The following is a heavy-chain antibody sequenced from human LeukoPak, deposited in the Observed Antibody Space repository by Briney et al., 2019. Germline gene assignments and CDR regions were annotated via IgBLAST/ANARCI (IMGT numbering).Heavy chain of an antibody. Sequence: GGSLRLSCAASGFTFSSYAMHWVRQAPGKGLEWVAVISYDGSNKYYADSVKGRFTISRDNSKNTLYLQMNSLRAEDTAVYYCARDPAAQGRMVNYFDYWGQGTQVTVSS. V-gene: IGHV3-30-3*01. D-gene: IGHD4/OR15-4a*01. CDR1: GFTFSSYA. J-gene: IGHJ4*02. CDR3: ARDPAAQGRMVNYFDY. CDR2: ISYDGSNK.